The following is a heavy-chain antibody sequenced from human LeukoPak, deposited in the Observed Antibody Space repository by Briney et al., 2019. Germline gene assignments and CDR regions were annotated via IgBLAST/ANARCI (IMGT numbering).Heavy chain of an antibody. Sequence: PSETLSLTCAVYGGSFSGYYWSWIRQPPGKGLEWIGEINHSGSTNYNPSLKSRVTISVDTSKNQFSLKLSSVTAADTAVYYCARGRVRGYSYGRYFDYWGQGTLVTVSS. CDR1: GGSFSGYY. CDR3: ARGRVRGYSYGRYFDY. CDR2: INHSGST. J-gene: IGHJ4*02. D-gene: IGHD5-18*01. V-gene: IGHV4-34*01.